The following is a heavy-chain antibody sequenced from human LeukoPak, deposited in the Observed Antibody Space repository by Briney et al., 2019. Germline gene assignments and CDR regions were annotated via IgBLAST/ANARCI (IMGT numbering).Heavy chain of an antibody. D-gene: IGHD6-13*01. CDR2: ISAYNGNT. CDR3: ARVGSAYSSSSDEELDY. CDR1: GYTFTSYG. J-gene: IGHJ4*02. Sequence: ASVKVSCKASGYTFTSYGISWVRQAPGQGLEWMGWISAYNGNTNYAQKFQGRVTITTDESTSTAYMELSSLRSEDTAVYYCARVGSAYSSSSDEELDYWGQGTLVTVSS. V-gene: IGHV1-18*01.